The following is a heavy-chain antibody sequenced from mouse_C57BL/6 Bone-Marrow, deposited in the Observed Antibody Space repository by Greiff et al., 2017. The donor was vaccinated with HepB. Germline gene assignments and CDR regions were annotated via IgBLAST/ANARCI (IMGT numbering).Heavy chain of an antibody. J-gene: IGHJ1*03. Sequence: VQLQQSGPELVKPGASVKISCKASGYSFTDYYMNWVKQSHGKSLEWIGVINPNYGTTSYNQKFKGKATLTVDQSSSTAYMQLNSLTTEDSAVYYCARGYRCSSYYWDFDVWGTGTTVTVST. CDR1: GYSFTDYY. CDR3: ARGYRCSSYYWDFDV. CDR2: INPNYGTT. D-gene: IGHD1-1*01. V-gene: IGHV1-39*01.